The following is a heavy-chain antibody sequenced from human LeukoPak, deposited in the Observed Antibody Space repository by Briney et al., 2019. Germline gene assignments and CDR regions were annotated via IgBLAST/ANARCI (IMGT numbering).Heavy chain of an antibody. CDR2: IRYDGSNK. J-gene: IGHJ3*02. V-gene: IGHV3-30*02. CDR3: AKGLHSSSWNDAFDI. D-gene: IGHD6-13*01. Sequence: PGGSLRLSCAASGFNFNYYGMHWVRQAPGKGLEWVAFIRYDGSNKYYADSVKGRFTISRDNSDNTLYMQMNSLRVEDTAVYYCAKGLHSSSWNDAFDIWGQGTTVTVSS. CDR1: GFNFNYYG.